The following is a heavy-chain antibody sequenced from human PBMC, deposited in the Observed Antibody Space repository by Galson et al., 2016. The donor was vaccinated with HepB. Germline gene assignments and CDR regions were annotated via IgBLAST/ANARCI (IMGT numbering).Heavy chain of an antibody. D-gene: IGHD7-27*01. CDR1: ADSVSSNTAG. V-gene: IGHV6-1*01. Sequence: CAIVADSVSSNTAGWNWIRQSPSRAPEWLGRTYYMSKWFYDYAQSAKTRITIKPDTTKNQFSLQLNSVTVEDTAVYYCTSVKELGRGFHSWGQGTLVIVSS. CDR3: TSVKELGRGFHS. J-gene: IGHJ4*02. CDR2: TYYMSKWFY.